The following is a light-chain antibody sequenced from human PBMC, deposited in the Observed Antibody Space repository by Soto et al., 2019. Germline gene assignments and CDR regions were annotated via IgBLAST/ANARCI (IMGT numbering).Light chain of an antibody. J-gene: IGLJ1*01. V-gene: IGLV2-14*03. CDR2: DVT. CDR3: SSYTFSTLV. Sequence: QSVLTQPASVSGSPGQSITISCTGTSSDVDTYIYISWYQQHPGKAPKLIIYDVTNRPPGVSNRFSSSKSGNTASLTISGLQTEDEADYYCSSYTFSTLVFATGTKSPS. CDR1: SSDVDTYIY.